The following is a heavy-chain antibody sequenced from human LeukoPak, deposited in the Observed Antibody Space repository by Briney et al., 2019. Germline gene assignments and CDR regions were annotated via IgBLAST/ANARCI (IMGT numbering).Heavy chain of an antibody. J-gene: IGHJ4*02. V-gene: IGHV3-48*02. D-gene: IGHD3-9*01. Sequence: GGSPRLSCATSGFSFSDYPMNWVRQAPGKGLEWVSNIRTSSEGANLAFYAESVKGRVTFSRDDAKNTLYLHMHSLRDDDTAVYYCATDQRYAFDYWGQGILVTVSS. CDR2: IRTSSEGANLA. CDR1: GFSFSDYP. CDR3: ATDQRYAFDY.